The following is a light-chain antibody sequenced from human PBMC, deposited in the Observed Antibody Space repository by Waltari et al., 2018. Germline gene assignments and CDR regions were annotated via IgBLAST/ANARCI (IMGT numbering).Light chain of an antibody. CDR2: YDS. Sequence: SYVLTQPPSVAVAPGETARVTWRGNNIDSKSVHWYQQKPGQAPVLVISYDSDRPSGIPERFSGSNSGDTATLTISRVEAGDEADYYCQVWDANTDPGVFGTGTEVTVL. CDR1: NIDSKS. CDR3: QVWDANTDPGV. V-gene: IGLV3-21*01. J-gene: IGLJ1*01.